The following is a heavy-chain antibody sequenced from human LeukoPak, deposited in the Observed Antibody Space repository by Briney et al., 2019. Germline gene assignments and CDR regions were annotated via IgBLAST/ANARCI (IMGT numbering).Heavy chain of an antibody. CDR2: INPNSGGT. D-gene: IGHD2-2*01. V-gene: IGHV1-2*02. CDR3: ARGGRGVPAAIWFDP. Sequence: GASVKVSCKASGYTFTGYYMHWVPQAPGQRLEWMGWINPNSGGTNYAQKFQGRVTMTRDTSISTAYMELSRLRSDDTAVYYCARGGRGVPAAIWFDPWGQGTLVTVSS. J-gene: IGHJ5*02. CDR1: GYTFTGYY.